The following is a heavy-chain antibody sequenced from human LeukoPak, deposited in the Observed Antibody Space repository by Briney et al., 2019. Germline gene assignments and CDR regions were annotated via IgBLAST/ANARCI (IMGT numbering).Heavy chain of an antibody. Sequence: GGSLRLSCAASGFTFSSYSMNWVRQAPGKGLEWVSYISSSSTIYYADSVKGRFTISRDNAKNSVYLQMNSLRAEDTAVYYCARTALSGNNNWFDPWGQGTLVTVSS. J-gene: IGHJ5*02. CDR3: ARTALSGNNNWFDP. V-gene: IGHV3-48*01. CDR1: GFTFSSYS. CDR2: ISSSSTI. D-gene: IGHD3-10*01.